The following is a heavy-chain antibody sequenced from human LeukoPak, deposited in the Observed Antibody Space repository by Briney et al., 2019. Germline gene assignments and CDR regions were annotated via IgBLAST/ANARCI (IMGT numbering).Heavy chain of an antibody. CDR1: GFSVSFNY. CDR3: ARDRNGDFWSTYYTGYFDY. CDR2: IFSGGST. Sequence: GGSLRLSCAASGFSVSFNYMTWVRQAPGKGLEWVSVIFSGGSTYYADSVKGRFTISRDNAKNSLSLQMNSLRAEDTSVYYCARDRNGDFWSTYYTGYFDYWGQGTLVTVSS. J-gene: IGHJ4*02. V-gene: IGHV3-53*01. D-gene: IGHD3-3*01.